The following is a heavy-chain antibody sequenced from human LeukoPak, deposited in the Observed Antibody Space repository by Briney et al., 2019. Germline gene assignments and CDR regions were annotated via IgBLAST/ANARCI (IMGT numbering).Heavy chain of an antibody. CDR3: ARWYYYETSGLYYGSFDN. CDR1: GFTFSSFG. J-gene: IGHJ5*02. D-gene: IGHD3-22*01. CDR2: ISGSGGST. V-gene: IGHV3-23*01. Sequence: GGSLRLSCAASGFTFSSFGMSWVRQAPGKGLEWVSAISGSGGSTYYADSVKGRFTISRDNSKNTLYLQMNSLRADDTAVYYCARWYYYETSGLYYGSFDNWGQGTLVTVSS.